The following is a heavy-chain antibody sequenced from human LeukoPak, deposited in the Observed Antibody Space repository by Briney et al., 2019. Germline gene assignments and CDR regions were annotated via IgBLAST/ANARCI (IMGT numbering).Heavy chain of an antibody. V-gene: IGHV4-59*01. J-gene: IGHJ3*02. CDR3: AREIDYGGNSGAFDI. CDR2: IYYSGST. D-gene: IGHD4-23*01. CDR1: GGSISSYY. Sequence: TSETLSLTCTVSGGSISSYYWSWIRQPPGKGLEWIGYIYYSGSTNYNPSLKSRVTISVDTSKNQFSLKLSSVTAADTAVYYCAREIDYGGNSGAFDIWGQGTMATVSS.